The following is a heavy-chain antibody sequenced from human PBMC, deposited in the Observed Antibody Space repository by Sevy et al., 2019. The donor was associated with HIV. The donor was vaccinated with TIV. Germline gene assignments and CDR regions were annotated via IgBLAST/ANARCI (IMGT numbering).Heavy chain of an antibody. D-gene: IGHD5-18*01. CDR3: ARDKNSAMATPFDF. V-gene: IGHV3-7*03. CDR1: GFTVSNYW. J-gene: IGHJ4*02. CDR2: IKEDGKET. Sequence: GGSLRLSCVASGFTVSNYWMNWVRQAPGMGLEWVAKIKEDGKETYYVDSVKGRFTISRDNAKNSLYLQMTSLRAEDTAVYYCARDKNSAMATPFDFWGQGTLVTVSS.